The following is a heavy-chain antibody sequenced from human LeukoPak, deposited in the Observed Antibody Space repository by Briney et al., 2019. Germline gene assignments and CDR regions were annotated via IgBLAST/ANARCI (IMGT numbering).Heavy chain of an antibody. Sequence: ASVTVSYKASGYTFTSYGVSWVRQAPGQGLEWMGWISAYNGNTNYAQKLQGRVTMTTDTSTSTAYMELRSLRSDDAAVYYCARDDVLLGYWGQGTLVTVSS. J-gene: IGHJ4*02. D-gene: IGHD3-10*01. V-gene: IGHV1-18*01. CDR3: ARDDVLLGY. CDR2: ISAYNGNT. CDR1: GYTFTSYG.